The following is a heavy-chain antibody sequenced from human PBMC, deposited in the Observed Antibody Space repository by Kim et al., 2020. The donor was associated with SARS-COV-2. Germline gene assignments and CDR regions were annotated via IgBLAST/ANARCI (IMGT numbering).Heavy chain of an antibody. Sequence: KGRFTISRDNAKNTLYLRMNSLRAEDTAVYYCAREKRPYCSGGSCYGMDVWGQGTTVTVSS. V-gene: IGHV3-30*07. CDR3: AREKRPYCSGGSCYGMDV. D-gene: IGHD2-15*01. J-gene: IGHJ6*02.